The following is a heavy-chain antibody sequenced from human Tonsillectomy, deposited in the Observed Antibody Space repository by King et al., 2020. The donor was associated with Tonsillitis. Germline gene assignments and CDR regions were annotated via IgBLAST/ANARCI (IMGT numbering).Heavy chain of an antibody. D-gene: IGHD2-15*01. Sequence: VQLVESGGGVVQPGRSLRLSCAASGFSFSSYGMHWVRRAPGKGLEWVAVISYDGSHKYYADSVKGRFTISRDNSKNTLFLQMNRLRAEDTAVYYCANAKCSGGSPCNYYYLDVWGKGTPVTVSS. CDR3: ANAKCSGGSPCNYYYLDV. V-gene: IGHV3-30*18. J-gene: IGHJ6*03. CDR1: GFSFSSYG. CDR2: ISYDGSHK.